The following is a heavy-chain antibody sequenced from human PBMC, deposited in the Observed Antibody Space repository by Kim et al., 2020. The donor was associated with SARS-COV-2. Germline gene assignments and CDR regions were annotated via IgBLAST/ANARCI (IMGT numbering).Heavy chain of an antibody. V-gene: IGHV3-30-3*01. CDR2: ISYDGSNK. Sequence: GGSLRLSCAASGFTFSSYAMHWVRQAPGKGLEWVAVISYDGSNKYYADSVKGRFTISRDNSKNTLYLQMNSLRAEDTAVYYCARDPEYMAARLVFIYWGQGTLVTVSS. CDR3: ARDPEYMAARLVFIY. J-gene: IGHJ4*02. CDR1: GFTFSSYA. D-gene: IGHD6-6*01.